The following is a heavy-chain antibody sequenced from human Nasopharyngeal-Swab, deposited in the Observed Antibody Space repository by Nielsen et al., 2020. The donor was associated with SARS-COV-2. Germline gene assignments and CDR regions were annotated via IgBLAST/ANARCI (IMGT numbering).Heavy chain of an antibody. D-gene: IGHD1-14*01. V-gene: IGHV3-74*01. CDR3: SRDLAGPDDY. J-gene: IGHJ4*02. CDR2: ISPDGSVI. Sequence: GESLKISCAASGFTLGRYWMHWVRQAPGKGLVWVSRISPDGSVINYADSVRGRPTISRDNAGNTLYLQMDNLRADDTAVYYCSRDLAGPDDYWGLGTLVTVSS. CDR1: GFTLGRYW.